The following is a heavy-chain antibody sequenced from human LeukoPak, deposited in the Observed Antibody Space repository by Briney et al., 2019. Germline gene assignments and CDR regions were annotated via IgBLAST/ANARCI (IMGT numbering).Heavy chain of an antibody. CDR2: IWYDGSDK. V-gene: IGHV3-33*01. Sequence: GGSLRLSRAASGFTLSTYAMHWVRQAPGKGLEGVAVIWYDGSDKYYADSVKGRFTISRDNSKNTLYLQMNSLRAEDTALYYCATALRGNGFDYWGQGTLVTVSS. CDR1: GFTLSTYA. CDR3: ATALRGNGFDY. J-gene: IGHJ4*02.